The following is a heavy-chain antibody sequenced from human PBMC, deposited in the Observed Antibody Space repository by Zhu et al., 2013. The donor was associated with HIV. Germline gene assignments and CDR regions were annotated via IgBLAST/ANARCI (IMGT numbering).Heavy chain of an antibody. CDR3: ARDYCTTTTCYWFDP. V-gene: IGHV1-18*04. D-gene: IGHD2-2*01. Sequence: QVQLVQPGTEVKKPGASVKVSCKASGYSFTSYTISWVRQAPGQGLEWMGWINPYSGDTDYGQKFQGRVTLTIDTVATTVYMELRAVRSDDTAIYYCARDYCTTTTCYWFDPWGRGTRVTVSS. J-gene: IGHJ5*02. CDR1: GYSFTSYT. CDR2: INPYSGDT.